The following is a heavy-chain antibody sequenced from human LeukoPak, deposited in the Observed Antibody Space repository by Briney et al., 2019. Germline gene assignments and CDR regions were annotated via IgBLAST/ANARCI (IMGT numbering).Heavy chain of an antibody. D-gene: IGHD3-22*01. V-gene: IGHV1-8*03. CDR3: AGGRYYDSSGYHGFDP. CDR2: MSPDSGNK. CDR1: GYTFTTYD. Sequence: ASVKVSCKASGYTFTTYDIYWVRQATGQGLEWMGGMSPDSGNKGYAQKFQGRVTITRNNSISTAFMELSGLRSEDTAVYYCAGGRYYDSSGYHGFDPWGQGTLVTVSS. J-gene: IGHJ5*02.